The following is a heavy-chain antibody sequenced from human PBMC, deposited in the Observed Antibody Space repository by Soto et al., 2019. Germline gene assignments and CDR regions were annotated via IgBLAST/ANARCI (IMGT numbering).Heavy chain of an antibody. V-gene: IGHV1-46*01. CDR2: INPSGGST. CDR3: ARDRAEYYYGSGSADYYYYGMDV. D-gene: IGHD3-10*01. J-gene: IGHJ6*02. Sequence: ASVKVSCEASGYTFTSYYMHWVRQAPGQGLEWMGIINPSGGSTSYAQKFQGRVTMTRDTSTSTVYMELSSLRSEDTAVYYCARDRAEYYYGSGSADYYYYGMDVWGQGTTVTVSS. CDR1: GYTFTSYY.